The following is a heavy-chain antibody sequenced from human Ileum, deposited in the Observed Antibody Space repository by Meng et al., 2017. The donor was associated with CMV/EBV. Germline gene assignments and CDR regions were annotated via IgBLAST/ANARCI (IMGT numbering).Heavy chain of an antibody. V-gene: IGHV3-30*02. CDR1: GFTFSRYG. D-gene: IGHD2-2*01. CDR2: IWYDGSNE. J-gene: IGHJ5*02. CDR3: AKAIVVVPVAMGRWFDP. Sequence: GESLKISCAASGFTFSRYGMHWVRQTPGKGLEWVAFIWYDGSNEYYADSVKGRFTISRDYSKNTLYLQMNSLRAEDTAVYYCAKAIVVVPVAMGRWFDPWGQGTLVTVSS.